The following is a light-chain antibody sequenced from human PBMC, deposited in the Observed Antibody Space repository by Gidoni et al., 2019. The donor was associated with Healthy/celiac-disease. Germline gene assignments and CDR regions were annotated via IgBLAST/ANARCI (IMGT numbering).Light chain of an antibody. Sequence: DIQMTQSPSSLSAYVGDRVTITCQASQDISNYLNWYQQKPGKAPKLLIYDASNLETGVPSRFSGSGSGTDFTFTISRLQPEDIATYYCQQYDNLPITFGQGTRLEIK. J-gene: IGKJ5*01. CDR2: DAS. CDR3: QQYDNLPIT. V-gene: IGKV1-33*01. CDR1: QDISNY.